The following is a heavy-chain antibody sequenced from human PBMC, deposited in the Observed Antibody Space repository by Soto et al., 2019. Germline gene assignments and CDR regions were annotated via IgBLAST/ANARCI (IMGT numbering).Heavy chain of an antibody. V-gene: IGHV1-69*01. CDR1: GGTFSSYA. D-gene: IGHD3-22*01. CDR3: ASFVGDYYDSSGYSY. Sequence: QVQLVQSRAEVQKPGSSVKVSCKASGGTFSSYAISWVRQAPGQGLEWMGGIIPIFGTANYAQKFQGRVTITADESTSTAYMELSSLRSEDTAVYYCASFVGDYYDSSGYSYWGQGTLVTVSS. J-gene: IGHJ4*02. CDR2: IIPIFGTA.